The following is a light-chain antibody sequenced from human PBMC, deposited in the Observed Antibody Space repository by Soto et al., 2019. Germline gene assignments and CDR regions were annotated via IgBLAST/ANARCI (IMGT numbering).Light chain of an antibody. Sequence: EIVMTQSPATLSVSPGERATLSCRASQSVVGNLAWYQQKPGQPPRLLIYGASTRATGIPARFSGSGSGTEFTLTISSLQSEDFAVYYCQQYHNWPWTFGQGTKVEIK. CDR1: QSVVGN. CDR2: GAS. J-gene: IGKJ1*01. V-gene: IGKV3-15*01. CDR3: QQYHNWPWT.